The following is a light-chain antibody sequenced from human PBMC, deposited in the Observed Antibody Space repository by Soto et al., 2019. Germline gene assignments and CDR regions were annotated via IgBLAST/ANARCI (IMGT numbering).Light chain of an antibody. CDR2: DVT. V-gene: IGLV2-14*01. CDR3: SSYTGSNTLV. Sequence: QSALTQPASVSGSPGQSITISCTGTSSDVGGYNYVSWYQQYPGKAPKLIIYDVTNLPSGVSNRFSGSKSGNTASLTISGLQAEDEADYYCSSYTGSNTLVFGRGTKLTVL. J-gene: IGLJ2*01. CDR1: SSDVGGYNY.